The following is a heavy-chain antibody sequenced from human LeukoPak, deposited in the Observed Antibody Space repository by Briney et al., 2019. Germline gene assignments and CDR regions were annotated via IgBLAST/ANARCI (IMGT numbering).Heavy chain of an antibody. D-gene: IGHD3-22*01. Sequence: PSETLSLTCTVSGGSISSYYWSWIRQPPGKGLEWIGYIYYSGSTNYNPSLKSRVTISVDTSKSQFSLKLSSVTAADTAVYYCARVRKEDYYDSSGYYYYFDYWGQGTLVTVSS. CDR1: GGSISSYY. J-gene: IGHJ4*02. CDR2: IYYSGST. CDR3: ARVRKEDYYDSSGYYYYFDY. V-gene: IGHV4-59*01.